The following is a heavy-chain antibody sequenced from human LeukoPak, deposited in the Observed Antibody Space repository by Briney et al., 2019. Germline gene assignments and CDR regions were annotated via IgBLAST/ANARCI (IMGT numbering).Heavy chain of an antibody. D-gene: IGHD2-15*01. CDR1: GFTFSTYS. Sequence: GGSLRLSCAASGFTFSTYSMNWVRQAPGKGLEWVSSISSSGSYIYYADSVKGRFTISRDNAKNSLYLQMNSLRAEDTAVYYCAKDLGYCSGGSCSEIDYWGQGTLVTVSS. V-gene: IGHV3-21*01. J-gene: IGHJ4*02. CDR2: ISSSGSYI. CDR3: AKDLGYCSGGSCSEIDY.